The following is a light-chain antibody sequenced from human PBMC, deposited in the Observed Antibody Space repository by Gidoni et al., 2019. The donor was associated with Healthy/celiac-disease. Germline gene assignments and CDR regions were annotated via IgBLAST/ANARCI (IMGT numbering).Light chain of an antibody. V-gene: IGKV3-11*01. CDR3: QQRSNWPYT. Sequence: EIVLTQSPATLSWSPGERATLPCRASQRVSSYLAWYQQKPGQAPRLLIYDASNRATGIPARFSGSGSATDFTLPTSSLEHADFAVYYCQQRSNWPYTFGQGTKLEIK. J-gene: IGKJ2*01. CDR1: QRVSSY. CDR2: DAS.